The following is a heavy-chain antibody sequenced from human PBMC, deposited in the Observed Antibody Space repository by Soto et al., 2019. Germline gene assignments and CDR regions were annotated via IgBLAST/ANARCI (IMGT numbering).Heavy chain of an antibody. Sequence: SETLFLTCRVSGASVSSETHFWTWIRQPPGKGLEWIVYMYYSGGSNYNPSLNSRVTISVDTSKNQFSLKLTSVTAADTAVYHCARGGYCNGSACRGAFYYFQYGMDVLGQGTTVTVSS. J-gene: IGHJ6*02. D-gene: IGHD2-15*01. V-gene: IGHV4-61*01. CDR2: MYYSGGS. CDR1: GASVSSETHF. CDR3: ARGGYCNGSACRGAFYYFQYGMDV.